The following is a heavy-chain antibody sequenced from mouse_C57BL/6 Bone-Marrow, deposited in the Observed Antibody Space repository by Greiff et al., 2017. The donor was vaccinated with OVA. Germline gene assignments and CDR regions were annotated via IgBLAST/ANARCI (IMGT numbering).Heavy chain of an antibody. CDR3: ARWYYGSSLYAMDY. V-gene: IGHV1-72*01. Sequence: QVQLQQPGAELVKPGASVKLSCKASGYTFTSYWMHWVQQRPGRGLEWIGRIDPNSGGTKYTEKFKSKATLTVDKPSSTAYMQLSSLTSEDSAVYYSARWYYGSSLYAMDYRGQGTSDTVST. CDR2: IDPNSGGT. J-gene: IGHJ4*01. CDR1: GYTFTSYW. D-gene: IGHD1-1*01.